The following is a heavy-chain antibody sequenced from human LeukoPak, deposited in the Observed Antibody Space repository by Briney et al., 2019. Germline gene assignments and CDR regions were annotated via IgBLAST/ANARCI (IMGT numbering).Heavy chain of an antibody. J-gene: IGHJ4*02. CDR3: ARRYFDY. CDR2: ISYDGSNK. Sequence: GGSLRLSCAASGFTFSSYAMHWVRQAPGKGLEWVAVISYDGSNKYYADSVKGRFTISRDNSKNSLYLQMNSLRAEDTAVYYCARRYFDYWGQGILVTVSS. CDR1: GFTFSSYA. V-gene: IGHV3-30-3*01.